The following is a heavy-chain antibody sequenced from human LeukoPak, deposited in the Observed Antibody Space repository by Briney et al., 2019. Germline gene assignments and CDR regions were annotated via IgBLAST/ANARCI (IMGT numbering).Heavy chain of an antibody. CDR1: GFTFRIYW. J-gene: IGHJ5*02. V-gene: IGHV3-74*01. CDR2: IKRDGIIT. CDR3: ARDRYDSWSGYSESSFDP. Sequence: GGSLRLSCAASGFTFRIYWMHWVRQAPGKGLVWVSRIKRDGIITSYADSVKGRFTISRDNAKNMLYLQMNSLRAEDTAIYYCARDRYDSWSGYSESSFDPWGQGTLVTVSS. D-gene: IGHD3-3*01.